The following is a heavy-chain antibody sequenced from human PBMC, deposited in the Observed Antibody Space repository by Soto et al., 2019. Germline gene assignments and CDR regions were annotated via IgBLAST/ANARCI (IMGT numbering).Heavy chain of an antibody. CDR2: IYHGGTT. CDR1: GDSTTNTNYY. D-gene: IGHD6-6*01. J-gene: IGHJ4*02. CDR3: ARHFPTHDNTSSFQYYFDS. Sequence: SETLSLTCTVFGDSTTNTNYYWGWVRQSPGKGLEWIGSIYHGGTTYYRPSLRSRLTISKHMSKSQFSLNLKSVTAADAGLYYCARHFPTHDNTSSFQYYFDSWGQGILVTVSS. V-gene: IGHV4-39*01.